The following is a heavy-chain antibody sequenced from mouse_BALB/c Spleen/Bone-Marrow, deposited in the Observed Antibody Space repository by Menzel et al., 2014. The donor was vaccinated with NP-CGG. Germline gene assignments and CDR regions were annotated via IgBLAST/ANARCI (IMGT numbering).Heavy chain of an antibody. V-gene: IGHV1S29*02. CDR2: IYPYNGGT. Sequence: DVKLVESGPELVKPGASVKISCKASGYTFTDYNMHWVKQSHGKSLEWIGYIYPYNGGTGYNQKFKSKATLTVDNSSSTAYMELRSLTSEDSAVYYCAITTLYAMDYWGQGTSVTVSS. CDR3: AITTLYAMDY. D-gene: IGHD2-12*01. J-gene: IGHJ4*01. CDR1: GYTFTDYN.